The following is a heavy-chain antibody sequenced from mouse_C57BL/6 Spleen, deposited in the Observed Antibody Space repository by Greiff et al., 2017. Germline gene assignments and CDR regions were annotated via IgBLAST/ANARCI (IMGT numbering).Heavy chain of an antibody. CDR3: ARASSGYDAMDY. V-gene: IGHV1-82*01. D-gene: IGHD3-2*02. CDR1: GYAFSSSW. Sequence: VKLMESGPELVKPGASVKISCKASGYAFSSSWMNWVKQRPGKGLEWIGRIYPGDGDTNYNGKFKGKATLTADKSSSTAYMQLSSLTSEDSAVYFCARASSGYDAMDYWGQGTSVTVSS. CDR2: IYPGDGDT. J-gene: IGHJ4*01.